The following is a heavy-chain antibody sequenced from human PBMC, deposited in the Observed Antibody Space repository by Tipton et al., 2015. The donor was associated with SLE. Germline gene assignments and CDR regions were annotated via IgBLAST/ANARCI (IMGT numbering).Heavy chain of an antibody. CDR3: ARAGRVTAHYFDY. J-gene: IGHJ4*01. Sequence: TLSLTCAVYGGSFSGYYWSWIRQPPGKGLEWIGYIYYSGSTNYNPSLKSRVTISVDTSKNQFSLKLSSVTAADTAVYYCARAGRVTAHYFDYWGHGALVTVSS. CDR1: GGSFSGYY. V-gene: IGHV4-59*01. D-gene: IGHD4-23*01. CDR2: IYYSGST.